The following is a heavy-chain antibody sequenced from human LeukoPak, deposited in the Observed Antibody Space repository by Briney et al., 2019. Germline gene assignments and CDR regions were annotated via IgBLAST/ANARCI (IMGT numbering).Heavy chain of an antibody. CDR2: MNPNTGNT. J-gene: IGHJ4*02. Sequence: GASVKVSCKASGYTFIGYDINWVRQATGQGLEWMGWMNPNTGNTGYEQKFRGRVTMTRNTSISTASMELSSLTSEDTALYYCARGAPGSYCSGGSCPYFDYWGQGTLVSVSS. D-gene: IGHD2-15*01. V-gene: IGHV1-8*01. CDR3: ARGAPGSYCSGGSCPYFDY. CDR1: GYTFIGYD.